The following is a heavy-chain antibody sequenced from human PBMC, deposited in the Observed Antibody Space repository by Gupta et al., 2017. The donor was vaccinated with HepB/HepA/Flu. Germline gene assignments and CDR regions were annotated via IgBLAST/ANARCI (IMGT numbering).Heavy chain of an antibody. CDR3: TRHPSGANKPFDY. J-gene: IGHJ4*02. V-gene: IGHV3-73*02. CDR2: IRSKANSYAT. Sequence: EVQLVESGGGLVQPGGSLKLSCAASGFTFSGSAMHWVRKASGKGLEWVGRIRSKANSYATAYAASVKGRFTISRDDSKNTAYLQMNSLKTEDTAVYYCTRHPSGANKPFDYWGQGTLVTVSS. CDR1: GFTFSGSA. D-gene: IGHD1/OR15-1a*01.